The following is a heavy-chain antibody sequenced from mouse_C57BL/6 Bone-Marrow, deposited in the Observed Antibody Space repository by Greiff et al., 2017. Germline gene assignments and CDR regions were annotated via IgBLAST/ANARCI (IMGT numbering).Heavy chain of an antibody. Sequence: EVKLVESGGDLVKPGGSLKLSCAASGFTFSSYGMSWVRHTPDKRLEWVATISSGGSYTYYPHSVKGRFTISRDNAKNTLYMQMSSLKSEDTAIYYCARLLYYGDYDWYFEVWGTGTTVTVSS. J-gene: IGHJ1*03. D-gene: IGHD2-13*01. V-gene: IGHV5-6*02. CDR2: ISSGGSYT. CDR3: ARLLYYGDYDWYFEV. CDR1: GFTFSSYG.